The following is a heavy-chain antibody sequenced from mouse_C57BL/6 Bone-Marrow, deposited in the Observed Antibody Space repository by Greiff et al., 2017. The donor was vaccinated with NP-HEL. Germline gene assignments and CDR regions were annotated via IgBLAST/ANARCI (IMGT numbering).Heavy chain of an antibody. V-gene: IGHV1-55*01. D-gene: IGHD2-4*01. Sequence: QVHVKQPGAELVKPGASVKMSCKASGYTFTSYWITWVKQRPGQGLEWIGDIYPGSGSTNYNEKFKSKATLTVDTSSSTAYMQLSSLTSEDSAVYYCARGGIYYDYSMDYWGQGTSVTVSS. CDR3: ARGGIYYDYSMDY. J-gene: IGHJ4*01. CDR1: GYTFTSYW. CDR2: IYPGSGST.